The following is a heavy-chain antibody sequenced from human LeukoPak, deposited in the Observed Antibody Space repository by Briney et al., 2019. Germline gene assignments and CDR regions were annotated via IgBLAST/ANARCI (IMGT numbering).Heavy chain of an antibody. CDR2: ISGSGGTT. D-gene: IGHD3-16*02. J-gene: IGHJ4*02. V-gene: IGHV3-23*01. CDR1: GFTFTSYA. CDR3: AKAGGYHPYYFDN. Sequence: QTGGSLRLSCAASGFTFTSYAMSWVRQAPGKGLEWVSTISGSGGTTYYADSVEGRFTISRDNSKNTLYLQMNSLRAEDTAVYYCAKAGGYHPYYFDNWGQGTLVTVSS.